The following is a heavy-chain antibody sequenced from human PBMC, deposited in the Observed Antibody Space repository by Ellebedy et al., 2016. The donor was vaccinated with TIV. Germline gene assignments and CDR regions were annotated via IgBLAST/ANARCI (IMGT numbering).Heavy chain of an antibody. CDR3: ARGTYDYVWGSGRYQYYYMDV. V-gene: IGHV1-46*01. Sequence: ASVKVSCXTSGYSFTSYYMHWVRHAPGQGLEWMGLIHPSGGRTSYAQKFQGRVILTRDTSTRTFYMELYSLRSEDTAVYYCARGTYDYVWGSGRYQYYYMDVWGKGTTVTVSS. D-gene: IGHD3-16*01. J-gene: IGHJ6*03. CDR2: IHPSGGRT. CDR1: GYSFTSYY.